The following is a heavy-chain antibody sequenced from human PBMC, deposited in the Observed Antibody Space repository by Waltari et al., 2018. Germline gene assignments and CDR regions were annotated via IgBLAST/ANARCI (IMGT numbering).Heavy chain of an antibody. CDR2: ISWNSGSI. Sequence: EVQLVESGGGLVQPGRSLRLSCAASGFTFDDYAMNWVRQAPGKGLEWVSGISWNSGSIGYADSVKGRFTISRDNAKNSLYLQMNSLRAEDTALYYCAKDNNGYGFDYWGQGTLVTVSS. CDR1: GFTFDDYA. J-gene: IGHJ4*02. D-gene: IGHD5-18*01. CDR3: AKDNNGYGFDY. V-gene: IGHV3-9*01.